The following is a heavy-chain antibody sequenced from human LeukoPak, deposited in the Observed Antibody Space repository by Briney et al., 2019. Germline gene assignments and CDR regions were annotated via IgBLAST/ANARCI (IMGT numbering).Heavy chain of an antibody. CDR2: IIPIFGTA. CDR1: GGTFSSYA. CDR3: ARGLMGYYYDSSGLFTPHYFDY. D-gene: IGHD3-22*01. V-gene: IGHV1-69*13. J-gene: IGHJ4*02. Sequence: EASVKVSCKASGGTFSSYAISWVRQAPGQGLEWMGGIIPIFGTANYAQKFQGRVTITADESTSTAYMELSSLRSEDTAVYYCARGLMGYYYDSSGLFTPHYFDYWGQGTLVTVSS.